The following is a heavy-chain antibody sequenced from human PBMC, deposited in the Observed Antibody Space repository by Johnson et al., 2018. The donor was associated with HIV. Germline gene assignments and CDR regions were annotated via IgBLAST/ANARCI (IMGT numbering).Heavy chain of an antibody. J-gene: IGHJ3*02. CDR1: GFTFSSYA. CDR3: ARGGDDAFDI. V-gene: IGHV3-23*04. Sequence: MQLVESGGGLVQPGGSLRLSCAASGFTFSSYAVSWVRQAPGKELEWVSGASGSGGTTYYADSVKGRFTISRDNARDTLYLQMHRLRAEDTAVYYCARGGDDAFDIWGQGTMVTVSS. CDR2: ASGSGGTT. D-gene: IGHD7-27*01.